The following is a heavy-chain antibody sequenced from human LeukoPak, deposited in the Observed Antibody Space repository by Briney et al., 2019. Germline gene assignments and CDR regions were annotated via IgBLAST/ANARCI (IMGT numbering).Heavy chain of an antibody. V-gene: IGHV3-23*01. D-gene: IGHD7-27*01. CDR2: ISGSGGST. Sequence: GGSLRLSCAASGFTFSSYGMSWVRQAPGKGLEWVSAISGSGGSTYYADSVKGRFTISRDNSKNTLYLQMNSLRAEDTAVYYCVQDWAWGAFAYRGQGTLVTVSS. CDR3: VQDWAWGAFAY. J-gene: IGHJ4*02. CDR1: GFTFSSYG.